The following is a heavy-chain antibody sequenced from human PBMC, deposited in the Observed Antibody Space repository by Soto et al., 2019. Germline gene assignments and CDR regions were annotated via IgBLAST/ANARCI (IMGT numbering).Heavy chain of an antibody. CDR2: IYYSGST. CDR1: GGSISSYY. Sequence: PSETLCVTCTVAGGSISSYYLSWIRQPPGKGLEWIGYIYYSGSTNYNPSLKSRVTISVDTSKNQFSLKLSSVTAADTAVYYCAREGGGYEDHYYYYYMDVWGKGTTVTVSS. V-gene: IGHV4-59*01. J-gene: IGHJ6*03. D-gene: IGHD5-12*01. CDR3: AREGGGYEDHYYYYYMDV.